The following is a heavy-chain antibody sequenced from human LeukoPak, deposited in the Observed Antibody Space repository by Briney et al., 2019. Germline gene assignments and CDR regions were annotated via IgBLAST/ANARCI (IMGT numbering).Heavy chain of an antibody. Sequence: PGGSLRLSCAASGFNFNEYSMNWVRQAPGKGLEWISYVSGSGTTIYYAASVKGRCTTSRDNAQNLVYLQMDSLRAEDTAVYYCANFKPPAPDALDIWGQGTWITVSS. CDR1: GFNFNEYS. D-gene: IGHD1-14*01. J-gene: IGHJ3*02. CDR2: VSGSGTTI. V-gene: IGHV3-48*04. CDR3: ANFKPPAPDALDI.